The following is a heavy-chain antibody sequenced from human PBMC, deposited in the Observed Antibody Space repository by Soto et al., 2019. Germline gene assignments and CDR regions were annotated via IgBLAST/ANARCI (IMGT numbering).Heavy chain of an antibody. D-gene: IGHD3-16*01. CDR3: ARGYDCLDGDLVY. J-gene: IGHJ4*02. CDR2: ISSSSSTI. V-gene: IGHV3-48*01. CDR1: GFTFSSYK. Sequence: EVQLVESGGGLVQPGGSLRLSCAASGFTFSSYKMNWVRQAPGKGLEWISYISSSSSTIYYADSVRGRFTISRDNARNSLYLQMNSLSAEDTAFYYCARGYDCLDGDLVYWGRGTLVTVSS.